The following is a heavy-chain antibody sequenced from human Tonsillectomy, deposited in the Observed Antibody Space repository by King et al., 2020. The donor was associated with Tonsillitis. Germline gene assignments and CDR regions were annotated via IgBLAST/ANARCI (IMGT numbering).Heavy chain of an antibody. V-gene: IGHV3-53*02. Sequence: VKLVETGGGLIQPGGSLRLSCAASGFTVSSNYMSWVRQAPGKGLEWVSVIYSGGSTYYADSVKGRFTISRDNSKNTLYLQMNSLRAEDTAVYYCARDVRAAGTDYYFDYWGQGTLVTVSS. J-gene: IGHJ4*02. CDR1: GFTVSSNY. CDR2: IYSGGST. D-gene: IGHD6-13*01. CDR3: ARDVRAAGTDYYFDY.